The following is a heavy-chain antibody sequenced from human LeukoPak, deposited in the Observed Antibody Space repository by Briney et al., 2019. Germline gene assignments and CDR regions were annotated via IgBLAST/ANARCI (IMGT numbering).Heavy chain of an antibody. D-gene: IGHD4-23*01. CDR3: ARDDYGGTFDY. CDR2: IIPILSIA. CDR1: GYTFTSYG. J-gene: IGHJ4*02. V-gene: IGHV1-69*04. Sequence: SVKVSCKASGYTFTSYGISWVRQAPGQGLEWMGRIIPILSIANYAQKFQGRVTITADKSTSTAYMELSSLRSEDTAVYYCARDDYGGTFDYWGQGTLVTVSS.